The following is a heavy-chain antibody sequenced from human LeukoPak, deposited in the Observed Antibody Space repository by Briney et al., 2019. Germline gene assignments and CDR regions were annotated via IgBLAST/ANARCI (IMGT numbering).Heavy chain of an antibody. CDR3: ARVRDGISPAAFDI. CDR2: IYTSGST. V-gene: IGHV4-4*07. Sequence: LETLSLTCTASGGSISSYYWSWIRQPAGKGLEWIGRIYTSGSTNYNPSLKSRVTMSVDTSKNQFSLKLSSVTAADTAVYYCARVRDGISPAAFDIWGQGTMVTVSS. D-gene: IGHD2-15*01. CDR1: GGSISSYY. J-gene: IGHJ3*02.